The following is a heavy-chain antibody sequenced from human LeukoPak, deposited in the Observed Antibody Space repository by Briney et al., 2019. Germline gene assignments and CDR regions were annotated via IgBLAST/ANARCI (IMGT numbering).Heavy chain of an antibody. CDR1: GFTFSSYA. J-gene: IGHJ4*02. D-gene: IGHD3-22*01. V-gene: IGHV3-64*02. Sequence: PGGSLRLSCAAFGFTFSSYAMHWVRQAPGKGLEYVSAISSNGGSTYYTDSVKGRFTISRDNSKNTLYLQMGSLRAEDMAVYYCARAPGYYDSSGYIWGQGTLVTVSS. CDR2: ISSNGGST. CDR3: ARAPGYYDSSGYI.